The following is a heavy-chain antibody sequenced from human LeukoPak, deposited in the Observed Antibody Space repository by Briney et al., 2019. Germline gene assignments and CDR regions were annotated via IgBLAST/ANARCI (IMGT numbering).Heavy chain of an antibody. CDR3: ARGRSYSNSPYYYYYMDV. CDR2: IYYSGST. Sequence: SETLSLTCTVSGGSISSYYWSWIRQPPGKGLEWIGYIYYSGSTNYNPSLKSRVTISVDTSKNQFSLKLSSVTAADTAVYYCARGRSYSNSPYYYYYMDVWGKGTTVTVSS. J-gene: IGHJ6*03. V-gene: IGHV4-59*01. D-gene: IGHD4-11*01. CDR1: GGSISSYY.